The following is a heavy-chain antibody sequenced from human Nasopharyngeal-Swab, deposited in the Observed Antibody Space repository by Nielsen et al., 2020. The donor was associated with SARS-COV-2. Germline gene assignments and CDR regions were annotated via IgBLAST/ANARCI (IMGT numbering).Heavy chain of an antibody. V-gene: IGHV1-2*02. CDR3: STDATGDEYFDY. CDR1: ANTCTCSY. CDR2: MNPKSGVT. D-gene: IGHD7-27*01. Sequence: ASLKISCKAAANTCTCSYIHWGRQAPGQGLEWRVWMNPKSGVTSYAQKFQGRVTMTSDTSTSTAYMELSRLRSDDTAVYYWSTDATGDEYFDYWGQGTLVTVSS. J-gene: IGHJ4*02.